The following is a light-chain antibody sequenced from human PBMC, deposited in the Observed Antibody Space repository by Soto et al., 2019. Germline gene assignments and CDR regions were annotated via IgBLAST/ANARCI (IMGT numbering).Light chain of an antibody. J-gene: IGKJ1*01. V-gene: IGKV1-5*03. CDR2: QAS. CDR3: QQYNSYPWT. Sequence: DIQMTQSPSTLSASVGDRVTITCRASQSIRSWLAWYQQKPGKAPNLLIYQASNLKSGVPSRFSGSGSGTEYPLPISSLQPDDFATYYCQQYNSYPWTFGLGTKVEIK. CDR1: QSIRSW.